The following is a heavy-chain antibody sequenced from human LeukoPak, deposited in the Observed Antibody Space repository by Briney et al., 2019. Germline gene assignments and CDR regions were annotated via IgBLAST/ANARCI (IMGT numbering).Heavy chain of an antibody. CDR3: AKDKRELLSGSDY. CDR2: ISWNSGSI. CDR1: GFTFDDYA. J-gene: IGHJ4*02. V-gene: IGHV3-9*01. Sequence: PGGSLRLSCAASGFTFDDYAMHWVRQAPGKGLEWVSGISWNSGSIGYADSAKGRFTISRDNAKNSLYLQMNSLRAEDTALYYCAKDKRELLSGSDYWGQGTLVTVSS. D-gene: IGHD1-26*01.